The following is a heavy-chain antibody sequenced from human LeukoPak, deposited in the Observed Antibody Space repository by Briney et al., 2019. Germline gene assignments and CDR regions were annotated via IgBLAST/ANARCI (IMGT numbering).Heavy chain of an antibody. Sequence: ASVKVSCKVSGYTLIEFFMHWGRHAPGNGLEGRGGFDPEDVETIYAQKFQGRVTMTAETYTDTASMELSSLRSEATAVYYCATPYYYDSSGNSDSFDYGGQGTLVTV. CDR3: ATPYYYDSSGNSDSFDY. V-gene: IGHV1-24*01. CDR2: FDPEDVET. J-gene: IGHJ4*02. CDR1: GYTLIEFF. D-gene: IGHD3-22*01.